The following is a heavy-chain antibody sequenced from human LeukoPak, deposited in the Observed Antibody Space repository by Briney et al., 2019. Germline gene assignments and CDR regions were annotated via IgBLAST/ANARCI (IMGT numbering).Heavy chain of an antibody. CDR2: ISSSSTI. CDR3: ARDSMAVAAPRFDY. CDR1: GFTFSTYS. V-gene: IGHV3-48*04. Sequence: GGSLRLSCAAFGFTFSTYSMNWVRLAPGKGLEWISYISSSSTIYYAESVKGRFTISRDNAKNSLFLQMNSLRAEDTAVYYCARDSMAVAAPRFDYWGQGTLVTVSS. D-gene: IGHD6-19*01. J-gene: IGHJ4*02.